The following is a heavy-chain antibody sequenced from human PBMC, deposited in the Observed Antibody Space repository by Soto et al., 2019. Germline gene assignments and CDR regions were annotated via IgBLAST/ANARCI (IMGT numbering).Heavy chain of an antibody. CDR3: ARDASYYSLWSGYYPSRNGMDV. CDR1: GFPFGSHA. V-gene: IGHV3-23*01. Sequence: EVQLLESGGGLVQPGGSLRLSCAASGFPFGSHAMSWVRQAPGKGLEWVSLVSGNGGTTNYADSVKGRFTISRDNSQKTLYLKMNSLRAEDTAIYYCARDASYYSLWSGYYPSRNGMDVWGQGTTVTVSS. J-gene: IGHJ6*02. CDR2: VSGNGGTT. D-gene: IGHD3-3*01.